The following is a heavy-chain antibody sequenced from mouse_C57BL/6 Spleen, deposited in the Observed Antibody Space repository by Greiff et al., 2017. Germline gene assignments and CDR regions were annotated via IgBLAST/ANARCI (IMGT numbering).Heavy chain of an antibody. CDR3: ARDAYDGYFDY. CDR2: SRNKANDYTT. Sequence: EVQLVQSGGGLVQPGRSLRLSCATSGFTFSDFYMEWVRQAPGKGLEWIAASRNKANDYTTEYSASVKGRFIVTRDTSQSILYLQMNALRAEDAAVYYCARDAYDGYFDYWGQGTTLTVSS. CDR1: GFTFSDFY. D-gene: IGHD2-3*01. J-gene: IGHJ2*01. V-gene: IGHV7-1*01.